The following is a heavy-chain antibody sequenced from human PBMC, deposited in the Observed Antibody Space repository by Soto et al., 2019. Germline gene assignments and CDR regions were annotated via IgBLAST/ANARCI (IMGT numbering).Heavy chain of an antibody. D-gene: IGHD2-2*02. Sequence: GGSLRLSCAASGFTVSSNYMSWVRQAPGKGLEWASVIYSGGSTYYADSVKGRFTISRDNSKNTLYLQMNNLRAEDTAVYYCARSYPTTYYFDYWGQGTLVTVSS. J-gene: IGHJ4*02. CDR2: IYSGGST. CDR3: ARSYPTTYYFDY. V-gene: IGHV3-53*01. CDR1: GFTVSSNY.